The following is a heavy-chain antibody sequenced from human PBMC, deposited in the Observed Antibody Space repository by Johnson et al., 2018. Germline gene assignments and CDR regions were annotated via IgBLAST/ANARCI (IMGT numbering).Heavy chain of an antibody. CDR1: GFTFSYHA. J-gene: IGHJ4*02. Sequence: QVQLVQSGGGVVQPGRSLRLSCGASGFTFSYHAMHWVRQAPGKGLEWVAFISSDGNIKDYADSVKGRFTISRDSSKNTLYLHMNSLKSGDTAVYCRASDYRSWPLDYWGQGTLGTVSS. CDR3: ASDYRSWPLDY. D-gene: IGHD6-6*01. V-gene: IGHV3-30*04. CDR2: ISSDGNIK.